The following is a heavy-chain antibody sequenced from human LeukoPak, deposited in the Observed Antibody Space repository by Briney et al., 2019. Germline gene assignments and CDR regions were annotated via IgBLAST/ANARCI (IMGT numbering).Heavy chain of an antibody. CDR3: TRGETGVGTSFDY. CDR2: TYYRSKWYN. V-gene: IGHV6-1*01. J-gene: IGHJ4*02. D-gene: IGHD3-10*01. CDR1: GDNVSSNSAA. Sequence: WQTLSLTCAISGDNVSSNSAAWNWIRPSPSRGLEWLGRTYYRSKWYNDYAVSVKSRITISPDTSKNQFSLQLNSVTPEDTAVYYCTRGETGVGTSFDYWGQGTLVTVSS.